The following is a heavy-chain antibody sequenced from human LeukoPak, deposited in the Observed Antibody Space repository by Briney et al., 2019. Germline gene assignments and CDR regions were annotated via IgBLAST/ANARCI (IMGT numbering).Heavy chain of an antibody. CDR3: ARDFYYYYMDV. J-gene: IGHJ6*03. V-gene: IGHV4-4*07. Sequence: PSATLSLTCTVSGGSISSYYWSWIRQHAGKGLEWIGRIYTSGSTNYNPPLKSRVTMSVDTSKNQFSLKLSSVTAADTAVYYCARDFYYYYMDVWGKGTTVTVSS. CDR2: IYTSGST. CDR1: GGSISSYY.